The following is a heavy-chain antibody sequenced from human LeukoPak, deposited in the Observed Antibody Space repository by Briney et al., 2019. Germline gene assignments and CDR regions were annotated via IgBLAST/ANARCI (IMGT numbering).Heavy chain of an antibody. CDR2: ISGSGGST. V-gene: IGHV3-23*01. Sequence: PGGSLRLSCAASGFTFSSYAMSWVRQAPGKGLEWVSAISGSGGSTYYADSVKGRFTISRDNSKNTLYLQMNSLRAEDTAVYYCAKDHMVRGLVYYYYGMDVWGQGTTVTVSS. CDR1: GFTFSSYA. CDR3: AKDHMVRGLVYYYYGMDV. D-gene: IGHD3-10*01. J-gene: IGHJ6*02.